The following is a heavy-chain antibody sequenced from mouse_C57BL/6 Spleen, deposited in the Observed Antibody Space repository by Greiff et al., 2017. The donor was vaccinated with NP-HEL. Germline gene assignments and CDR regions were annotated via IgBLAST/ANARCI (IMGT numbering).Heavy chain of an antibody. V-gene: IGHV5-9*01. CDR2: ISGGGGNT. CDR3: AGHKSDYFDY. J-gene: IGHJ2*01. Sequence: EVKLVESGGGLVKPGGSLKLSCAASGFTFSSYTMSWVRQTPEKRLEWVATISGGGGNTYYPDSVKGRFTISRDNAKNTLYLQMSSRRSEDTALYYCAGHKSDYFDYWGQGTTLTVSS. CDR1: GFTFSSYT.